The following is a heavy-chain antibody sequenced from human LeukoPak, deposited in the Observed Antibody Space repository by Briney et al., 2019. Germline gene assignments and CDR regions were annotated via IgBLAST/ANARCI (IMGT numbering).Heavy chain of an antibody. D-gene: IGHD3-22*01. CDR1: GGSISRGSYY. J-gene: IGHJ3*02. CDR2: IYTSERT. Sequence: SQTLSLTCTVSGGSISRGSYYWSWIRQPAGKGLEWIGRIYTSERTNYNPSLKSRVTISVDTSKNQFSLKLSSVTAADTAVYYCARESGLDYDSSGYYYHPGAFDIWGQGTMVTVSS. CDR3: ARESGLDYDSSGYYYHPGAFDI. V-gene: IGHV4-61*02.